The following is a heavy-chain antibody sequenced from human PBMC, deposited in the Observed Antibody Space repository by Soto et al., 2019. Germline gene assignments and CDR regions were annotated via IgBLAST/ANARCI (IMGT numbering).Heavy chain of an antibody. CDR2: INPNSGGT. Sequence: ASVKVSCKASGYTFTGYYMHWVRQAPGQGLEWMGWINPNSGGTNYAQKFQGWVTMTRDTSISTAYMELSRLRSDDTAVYYCARDKLKVHYYDSSGYSGSYYYYYGMDVWGQGTTVTVSS. D-gene: IGHD3-22*01. J-gene: IGHJ6*02. CDR1: GYTFTGYY. CDR3: ARDKLKVHYYDSSGYSGSYYYYYGMDV. V-gene: IGHV1-2*04.